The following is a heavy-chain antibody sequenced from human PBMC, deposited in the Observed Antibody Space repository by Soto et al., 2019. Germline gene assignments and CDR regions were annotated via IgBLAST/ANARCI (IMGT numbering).Heavy chain of an antibody. Sequence: EVQLVESGGGLVQPGGSLRLSCAASGFTFTSRWMNWVRQAPEKGLEWVANIKGDGSEKTCGDSVKGRFTISRDNAKNSLYLQMNNLRAEDTAVYYCATNSGAETFDSWGQGTLVTVSS. J-gene: IGHJ4*02. CDR3: ATNSGAETFDS. CDR1: GFTFTSRW. CDR2: IKGDGSEK. D-gene: IGHD1-1*01. V-gene: IGHV3-7*01.